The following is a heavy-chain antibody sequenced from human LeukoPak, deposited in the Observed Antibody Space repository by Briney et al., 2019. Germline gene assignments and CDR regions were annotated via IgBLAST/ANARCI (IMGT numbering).Heavy chain of an antibody. D-gene: IGHD3/OR15-3a*01. CDR2: IKQDGSEK. V-gene: IGHV3-7*03. CDR3: ATSYDMGWLISY. CDR1: GFTFGDTW. J-gene: IGHJ4*02. Sequence: PGGSLRLSCAASGFTFGDTWMNWVRQVPGQGLEWVANIKQDGSEKFYVASVKGRFTISRDNGKSSLYLQMNSLRAEDTALYYCATSYDMGWLISYWGQGTLVTVSS.